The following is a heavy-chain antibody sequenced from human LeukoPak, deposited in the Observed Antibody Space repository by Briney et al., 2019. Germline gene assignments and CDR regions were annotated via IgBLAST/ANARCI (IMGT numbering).Heavy chain of an antibody. D-gene: IGHD3-10*01. CDR2: NYYTGTT. J-gene: IGHJ5*02. V-gene: IGHV4-39*01. CDR1: GGSLNSPNYY. Sequence: SETLSLTCIVSGGSLNSPNYYWGWIRQPPGKGLEWIATNYYTGTTYYNPSLKSRLTISVDTSKNQFSLKLTSVTAADTAVYYCVRHDYYGSLNWFDPWGQGTLITVSS. CDR3: VRHDYYGSLNWFDP.